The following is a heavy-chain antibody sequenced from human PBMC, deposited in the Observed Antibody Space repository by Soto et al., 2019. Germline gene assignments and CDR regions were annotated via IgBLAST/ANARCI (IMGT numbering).Heavy chain of an antibody. CDR1: GGTFSKYA. CDR2: IIPIFGTS. Sequence: QVQLVQSGAEVKSPGSSVKVSCRASGGTFSKYAISWVRQAPGQGLEWVGGIIPIFGTSHEVQSLLGRVTIIADESTNTAYMELRSLTSEDTAVYYCASTINMVRGGEITPLYYFGMDVWGQGTPVTVSS. V-gene: IGHV1-69*01. J-gene: IGHJ6*01. D-gene: IGHD3-10*01. CDR3: ASTINMVRGGEITPLYYFGMDV.